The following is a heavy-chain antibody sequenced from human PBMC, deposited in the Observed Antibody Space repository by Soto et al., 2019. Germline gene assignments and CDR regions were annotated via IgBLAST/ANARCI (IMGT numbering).Heavy chain of an antibody. J-gene: IGHJ3*02. CDR3: ARYCSGGSCDSDSAFDI. D-gene: IGHD2-15*01. CDR2: ISAYNCNA. CDR1: GYSFTSNG. V-gene: IGHV1-18*01. Sequence: ASAKGSCKAVGYSFTSNGITCGRQVPRQALEYMGWISAYNCNANYAHKPHGRVTITVATSTNTTHIALRSLRSDDTAVYYFARYCSGGSCDSDSAFDIWGQGTMVTVSS.